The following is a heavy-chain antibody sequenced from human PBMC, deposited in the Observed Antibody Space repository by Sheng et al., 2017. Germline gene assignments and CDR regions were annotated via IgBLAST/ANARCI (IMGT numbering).Heavy chain of an antibody. CDR2: SITVGAP. J-gene: IGHJ6*03. CDR3: ARGTTGYSYYLDV. Sequence: QVQLHESGPGLVKPFTDPCPSPALSLVAPSALVIPTGAGSASPQGRAWSGLGTSITVGAPTYNPSFKSRLTIXVDTSKNQFSLKLNSVTAADTAAYYCARGTTGYSYYLDVWGKGTTVTVSS. V-gene: IGHV4-30-4*08. CDR1: VAPSALVIPT. D-gene: IGHD1-1*01.